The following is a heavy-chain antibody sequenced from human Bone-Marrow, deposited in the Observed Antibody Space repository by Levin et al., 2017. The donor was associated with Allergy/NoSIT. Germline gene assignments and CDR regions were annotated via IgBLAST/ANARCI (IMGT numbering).Heavy chain of an antibody. CDR3: ARVTSITFGGVIVP. J-gene: IGHJ5*02. D-gene: IGHD3-16*02. CDR1: GGSVSSGSYY. V-gene: IGHV4-61*01. Sequence: SQTLSLTCTVPGGSVSSGSYYWSWIRQPPGKGLEWIGYIYYSGSTNYNPSLKSRVTIPADTPKNQFSLKLSSVNAADTAVYYCARVTSITFGGVIVPWGQGTLVTVSS. CDR2: IYYSGST.